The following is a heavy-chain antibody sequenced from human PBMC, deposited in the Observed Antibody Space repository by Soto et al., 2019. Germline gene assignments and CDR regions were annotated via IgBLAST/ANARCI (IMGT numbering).Heavy chain of an antibody. CDR3: ARDHKEAFDI. CDR2: MYFNEST. Sequence: SETLSLTCSVSGGSISSYFLHWIRQAPGKGLEWIGYMYFNESTNYNPSLKSRVTISLDTSKSLFSLKLNSVTAADTAMYYCARDHKEAFDIWGQGTLVTVSS. CDR1: GGSISSYF. J-gene: IGHJ3*02. V-gene: IGHV4-59*01.